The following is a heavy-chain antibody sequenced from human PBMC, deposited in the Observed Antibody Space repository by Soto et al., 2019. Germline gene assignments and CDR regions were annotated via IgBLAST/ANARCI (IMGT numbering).Heavy chain of an antibody. CDR2: VSCNSSTI. D-gene: IGHD3-3*01. V-gene: IGHV3-9*01. J-gene: IGHJ4*02. CDR1: GFTFDDYA. CDR3: AKDPNYDFWSGSSFDY. Sequence: GGSLRLSCAASGFTFDDYAMHWVRQAPGKGLEWVSGVSCNSSTIGYADSVKGRFTISRDNAKNSLYLQMNSLRPEDTAVYYCAKDPNYDFWSGSSFDYWGQGTLVTVSS.